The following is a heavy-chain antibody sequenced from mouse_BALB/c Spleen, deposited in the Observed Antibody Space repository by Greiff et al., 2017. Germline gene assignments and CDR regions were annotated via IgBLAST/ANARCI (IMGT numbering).Heavy chain of an antibody. V-gene: IGHV1-54*01. D-gene: IGHD1-2*01. CDR2: INPGSGGT. CDR1: GYAFTNYL. J-gene: IGHJ4*01. CDR3: ARRATATLNAMDY. Sequence: QVQLQQSGAELVRPGTSVKVSCKASGYAFTNYLIEWVKQRPGQGLEWIGVINPGSGGTNYNEKFKGKATLTADKSSSTAYMQLSSLTSDDSAVYFCARRATATLNAMDYWGQGTSVTVSS.